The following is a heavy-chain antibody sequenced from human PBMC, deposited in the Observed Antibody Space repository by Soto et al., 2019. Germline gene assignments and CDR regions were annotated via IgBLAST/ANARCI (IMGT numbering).Heavy chain of an antibody. CDR2: IKQDGSEK. CDR3: ARAFEFLEWTLASYYFDY. J-gene: IGHJ4*02. D-gene: IGHD3-3*01. Sequence: EVQLVESGGGLVQPGGSLRLSCAASGFTFSSYWMSWVRQAPGKGLEWVANIKQDGSEKYYVDSVKGRFTISRDNAKNSLYLQMNSLRAEDTAVYYCARAFEFLEWTLASYYFDYWGQGTLVTVSS. CDR1: GFTFSSYW. V-gene: IGHV3-7*01.